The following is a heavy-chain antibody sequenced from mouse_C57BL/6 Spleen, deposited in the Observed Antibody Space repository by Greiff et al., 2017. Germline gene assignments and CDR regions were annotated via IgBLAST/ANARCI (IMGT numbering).Heavy chain of an antibody. V-gene: IGHV1-81*01. D-gene: IGHD2-3*01. Sequence: QVQLKESGAELARPGASVKLSCKASGYTFTSYGISWVKQRTGQGLEWIGEIYPRSGNTYYNEKFKGKATLTADKSSSPAYMELRSLTSEDAAVYFCARSGDGYYERFAYWGQGTLVTVSA. CDR3: ARSGDGYYERFAY. CDR2: IYPRSGNT. CDR1: GYTFTSYG. J-gene: IGHJ3*01.